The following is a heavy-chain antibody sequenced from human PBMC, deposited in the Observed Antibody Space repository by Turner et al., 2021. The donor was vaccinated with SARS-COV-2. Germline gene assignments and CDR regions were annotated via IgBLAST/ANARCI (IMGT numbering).Heavy chain of an antibody. Sequence: VQLVQSGAEVKKPGASVKVSCKASGYTFMSYDINWVRQATGQRLEWMGWMNPNGGNTGYAKKFQGRATMTRNTSISTAYMELSSLRSEDTAVYYCARAAQLTVWFDPWGQGTLVTVSS. CDR3: ARAAQLTVWFDP. V-gene: IGHV1-8*01. CDR1: GYTFMSYD. J-gene: IGHJ5*02. CDR2: MNPNGGNT. D-gene: IGHD3-9*01.